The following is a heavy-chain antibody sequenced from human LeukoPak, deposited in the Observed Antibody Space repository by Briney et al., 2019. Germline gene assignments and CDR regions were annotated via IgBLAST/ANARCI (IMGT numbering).Heavy chain of an antibody. V-gene: IGHV5-51*01. J-gene: IGHJ6*02. CDR2: IYPGDSDT. CDR3: ARLTRYSCNDGLYYGMDF. CDR1: GFIFTHFW. Sequence: GESLKISCKGCGFIFTHFWIGWVRQMPGQGLEWMGIIYPGDSDTTYSPSFQGQVTISADKSTNTAYLQWSSLMASDTAVYYCARLTRYSCNDGLYYGMDFWRQGTTVTVSS. D-gene: IGHD5-12*01.